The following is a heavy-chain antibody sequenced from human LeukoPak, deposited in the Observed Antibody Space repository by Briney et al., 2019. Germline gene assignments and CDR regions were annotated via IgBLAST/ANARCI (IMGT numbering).Heavy chain of an antibody. CDR3: AKDYYESGSYYQRDFDH. V-gene: IGHV3-33*06. CDR1: GFPFRCYA. J-gene: IGHJ4*02. D-gene: IGHD3-10*01. CDR2: IWSDGRRI. Sequence: QTGGSLRHSCVASGFPFRCYAMNWVRQAPGKGPEGVAAIWSDGRRIYYADSVRGRFTISRDDSKNTLYLQMNTLRAEDTAVYYCAKDYYESGSYYQRDFDHWGQGTLVTVSS.